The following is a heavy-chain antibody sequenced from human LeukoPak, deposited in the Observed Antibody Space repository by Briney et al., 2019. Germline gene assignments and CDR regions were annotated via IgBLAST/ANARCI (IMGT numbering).Heavy chain of an antibody. D-gene: IGHD2-21*02. Sequence: PSEILSLTCTVSGGSISSYYWSWIRQPPGKGLEWIWYIYYSGSTNYNPSLKSRVTIAVDTSKNQFSLKLSSVTAADTAVYYWASLPNKDCGGDCSGHWGQGTLVTVSS. CDR2: IYYSGST. CDR3: ASLPNKDCGGDCSGH. J-gene: IGHJ4*02. CDR1: GGSISSYY. V-gene: IGHV4-59*08.